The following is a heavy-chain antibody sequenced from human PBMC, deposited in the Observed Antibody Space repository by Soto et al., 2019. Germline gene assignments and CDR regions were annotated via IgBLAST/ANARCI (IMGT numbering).Heavy chain of an antibody. CDR1: GGSVSSGSYY. CDR3: ARADRSYYTDY. CDR2: IYYSGST. V-gene: IGHV4-61*01. Sequence: PXETLYLTCTVAGGSVSSGSYYWSWLRQPPGKGLEWIGYIYYSGSTNYNPSLKSRVTISVDTSKNQFSLKLSSVTAADTAVYYCARADRSYYTDYWGQGTLVTVSS. D-gene: IGHD1-26*01. J-gene: IGHJ4*02.